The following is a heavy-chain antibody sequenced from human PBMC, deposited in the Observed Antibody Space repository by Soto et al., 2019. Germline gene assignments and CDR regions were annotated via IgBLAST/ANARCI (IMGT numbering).Heavy chain of an antibody. V-gene: IGHV3-30*18. D-gene: IGHD3-3*01. J-gene: IGHJ5*02. CDR3: GKSLDGVAVQEFDP. Sequence: QVQLVESGGGVVQPGMSRRLSCAASGFTFENFGMHWVRQAPGKGLEWVAVIAYDGSSKYYADSVKGRFTISRDNSNNTLDLQMNSLRVEDTAVYYCGKSLDGVAVQEFDPRGQGTLVTVSS. CDR1: GFTFENFG. CDR2: IAYDGSSK.